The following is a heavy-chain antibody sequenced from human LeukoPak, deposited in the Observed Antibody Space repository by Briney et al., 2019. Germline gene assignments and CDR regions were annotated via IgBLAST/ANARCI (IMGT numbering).Heavy chain of an antibody. CDR2: IKQDGSEK. CDR1: GFTFSSYW. J-gene: IGHJ4*02. CDR3: ASGRYSGSYYGLYFDY. V-gene: IGHV3-7*01. D-gene: IGHD1-26*01. Sequence: GSLRLSCAASGFTFSSYWMSWVRQAPGKGLEWVANIKQDGSEKYYVDSVKGRFTISRGNAKNSLYLQMNSLRAEDTAVYYCASGRYSGSYYGLYFDYWGQGTLVTVSS.